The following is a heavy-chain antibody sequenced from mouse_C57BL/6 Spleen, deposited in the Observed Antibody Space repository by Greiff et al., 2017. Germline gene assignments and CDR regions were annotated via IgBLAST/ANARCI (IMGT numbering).Heavy chain of an antibody. CDR2: IRSKSNNYAT. Sequence: EVKLVESGGGLVQPKGSLKLSCAASGFSFNTYAMNWVRQAPGKGLEWVARIRSKSNNYATYYADSVKDRFTISRDDSESMLYLQMNNLKTEDTAMYYCVRHPYYSIPYAMDYWGQGTSVTVSS. CDR3: VRHPYYSIPYAMDY. CDR1: GFSFNTYA. V-gene: IGHV10-1*01. J-gene: IGHJ4*01. D-gene: IGHD2-5*01.